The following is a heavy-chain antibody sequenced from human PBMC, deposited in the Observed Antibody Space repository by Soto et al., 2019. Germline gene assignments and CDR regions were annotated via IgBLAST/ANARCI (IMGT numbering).Heavy chain of an antibody. J-gene: IGHJ4*02. Sequence: GGSLRLSCAASGFTFSSYAMSWVRQAPGKGLEWVSGISGSGGSTYYADSVKGRFTISRDNSKNTLYLQMSSLRAEDTAVYYCAKYPRGTEDYYFDYWGQGTLVTVSS. CDR2: ISGSGGST. V-gene: IGHV3-23*01. D-gene: IGHD1-1*01. CDR1: GFTFSSYA. CDR3: AKYPRGTEDYYFDY.